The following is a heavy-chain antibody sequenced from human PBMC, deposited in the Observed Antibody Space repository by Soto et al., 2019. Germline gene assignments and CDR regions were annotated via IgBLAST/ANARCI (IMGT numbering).Heavy chain of an antibody. D-gene: IGHD3-3*01. CDR1: GFSLTTSGVG. V-gene: IGHV2-5*02. J-gene: IGHJ4*02. CDR3: AHRVLRTVFGLVTTTAIYFDF. Sequence: QITLNESGPTQVKPRQTLTLTCTFSGFSLTTSGVGVGWIRQSPGKAPEWRALIYWDDDKRYSPSPKSRLTITKDTSKNQVVLTMADLDPADTATYYCAHRVLRTVFGLVTTTAIYFDFWGQGTPVAVSS. CDR2: IYWDDDK.